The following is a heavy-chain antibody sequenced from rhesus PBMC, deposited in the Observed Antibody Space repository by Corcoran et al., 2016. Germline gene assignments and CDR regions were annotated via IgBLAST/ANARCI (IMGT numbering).Heavy chain of an antibody. V-gene: IGHV2-174*01. CDR2: IYWDDDK. J-gene: IGHJ4*01. CDR1: GFSLTTSGMR. D-gene: IGHD3S6*01. Sequence: QVTLTESGPALVKPTQTLTLTCTFPGFSLTTSGMRVGWIRPPPGKALEWLALIYWDDDKRYSTSLKSRLTISKDTSKNQVVLTMTNMDPVDTATYYCARYYEDDYGYYYTRYYFDYWGQGVLVTVSS. CDR3: ARYYEDDYGYYYTRYYFDY.